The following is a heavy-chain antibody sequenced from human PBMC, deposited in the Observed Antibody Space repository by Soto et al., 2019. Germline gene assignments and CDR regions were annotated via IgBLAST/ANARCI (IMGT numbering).Heavy chain of an antibody. J-gene: IGHJ6*02. Sequence: SETLSLTCTVSGGSISSGDYYWSWIRQPPGKGLEWIGYIYYSGSTYYNPSLKSRVTISVDTSKNQFSLKLSSVTAADTAVYYCARQTYYYDSSGYYYDGMDVWGQGTTVTVSS. CDR1: GGSISSGDYY. V-gene: IGHV4-30-4*01. D-gene: IGHD3-22*01. CDR3: ARQTYYYDSSGYYYDGMDV. CDR2: IYYSGST.